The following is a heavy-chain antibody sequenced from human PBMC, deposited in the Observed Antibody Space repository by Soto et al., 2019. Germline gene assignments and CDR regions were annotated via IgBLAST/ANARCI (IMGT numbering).Heavy chain of an antibody. Sequence: EVQLLDSGGGLVQPGGSLRLSCAASGFTFSSYAMSWVRQATGMGLEWVSTVSDSTYYADSVRGRFATSRDNSENTLYLQMNSRRVEDSAVYYCARSLAPSSHFFDYWGHGTLVTVSS. CDR2: VSDST. CDR1: GFTFSSYA. CDR3: ARSLAPSSHFFDY. V-gene: IGHV3-23*01. D-gene: IGHD2-2*01. J-gene: IGHJ4*01.